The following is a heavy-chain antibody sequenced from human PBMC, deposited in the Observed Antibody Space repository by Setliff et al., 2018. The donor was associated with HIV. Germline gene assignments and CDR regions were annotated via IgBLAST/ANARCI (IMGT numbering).Heavy chain of an antibody. CDR3: ARGDRWFGAHYFDY. V-gene: IGHV4-34*01. CDR1: GGSINSGGHY. CDR2: VNRGRRT. Sequence: SETLSLTCTISGGSINSGGHYWSWIRQPPGVGLEWIGEVNRGRRTNYNSSLKSRVTISIDTSRNQFSLTVSSVTAADTAVYYCARGDRWFGAHYFDYWGQGTLVTVSS. D-gene: IGHD3-10*01. J-gene: IGHJ4*02.